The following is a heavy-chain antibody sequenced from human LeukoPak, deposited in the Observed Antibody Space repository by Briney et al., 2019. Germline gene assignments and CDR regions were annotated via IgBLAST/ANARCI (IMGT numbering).Heavy chain of an antibody. D-gene: IGHD3-10*01. CDR1: GGSISSYY. V-gene: IGHV4-59*01. CDR3: ASIAAIRGSGSFSDF. Sequence: SETLSLTCTVSGGSISSYYWSWIRQPPGKGLEWIGYIYYSGNTDYNPSLKSRVTISVDTSKNQFSLKLSSVTAADTAVYYCASIAAIRGSGSFSDFWGQGTLVTVSS. CDR2: IYYSGNT. J-gene: IGHJ4*02.